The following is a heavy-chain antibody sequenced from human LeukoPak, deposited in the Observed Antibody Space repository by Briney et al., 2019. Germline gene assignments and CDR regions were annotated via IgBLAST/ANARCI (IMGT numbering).Heavy chain of an antibody. CDR2: IYYSGST. Sequence: PSETLSLTCTVSGGSISSYYWSWIRQPPGEGLEGIGYIYYSGSTNYNPSLKSRVTISVDTSKNQFSLKLSSVTAADTAVYYCAREKQWLAHDAFDIWGQGTMVTVSS. D-gene: IGHD6-19*01. CDR3: AREKQWLAHDAFDI. V-gene: IGHV4-59*01. CDR1: GGSISSYY. J-gene: IGHJ3*02.